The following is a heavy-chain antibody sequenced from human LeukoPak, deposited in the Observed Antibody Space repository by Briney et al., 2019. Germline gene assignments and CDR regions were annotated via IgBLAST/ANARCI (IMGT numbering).Heavy chain of an antibody. V-gene: IGHV3-21*01. CDR3: AELGITMIGGV. D-gene: IGHD3-10*02. CDR2: ISSRSSYI. CDR1: GFTFSTYS. Sequence: GGSLRLSCAASGFTFSTYSMNWVRQAPGKGLEWVSSISSRSSYIYYADSMKGRFTISRDNAKNSLYLQMNSLRAEDTAVYYCAELGITMIGGVWGKGTTVTISS. J-gene: IGHJ6*04.